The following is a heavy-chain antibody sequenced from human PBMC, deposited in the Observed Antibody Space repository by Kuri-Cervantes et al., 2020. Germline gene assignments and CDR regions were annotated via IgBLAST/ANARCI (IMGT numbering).Heavy chain of an antibody. J-gene: IGHJ4*02. CDR1: GGTFSSYA. Sequence: SVKVSCKASGGTFSSYALCWVRQAPGQGLEWMGGITPIFGTANYAQKFQGRVTITTDESTSTAYMELRSLRSDDTAVYYCARDLKAFPYVYWGQGTLVTVSS. V-gene: IGHV1-69*05. CDR3: ARDLKAFPYVY. D-gene: IGHD3-10*02. CDR2: ITPIFGTA.